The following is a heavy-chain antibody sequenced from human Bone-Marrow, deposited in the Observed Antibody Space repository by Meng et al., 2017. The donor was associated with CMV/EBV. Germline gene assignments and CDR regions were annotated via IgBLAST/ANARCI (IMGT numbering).Heavy chain of an antibody. CDR3: ARSGAYYYDSSGYQPFDY. D-gene: IGHD3-22*01. J-gene: IGHJ4*02. CDR1: GFTFSDYY. Sequence: GGSLRLSCAASGFTFSDYYMSWIRQAPGKGLEWVSYISSSGSTIYYADSVKGRFTISRDNAKNSLYLQMNSLRAEDTAVYYCARSGAYYYDSSGYQPFDYWGQGTLVTVSS. V-gene: IGHV3-11*04. CDR2: ISSSGSTI.